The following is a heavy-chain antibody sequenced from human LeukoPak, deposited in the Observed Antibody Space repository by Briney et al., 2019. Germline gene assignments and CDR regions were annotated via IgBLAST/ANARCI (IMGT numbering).Heavy chain of an antibody. CDR2: IYSDNT. Sequence: GGSLRLSCTVSGFTVSSNSMSWVRQAPGKGLEWVSFIYSDNTHYSDSVKGRFTISRDNSKNTLYLQMNSLRAEDTAVYYCARESGTGAAASFDYWGQGTLVTVSS. CDR3: ARESGTGAAASFDY. V-gene: IGHV3-53*01. CDR1: GFTVSSNS. J-gene: IGHJ4*02. D-gene: IGHD6-13*01.